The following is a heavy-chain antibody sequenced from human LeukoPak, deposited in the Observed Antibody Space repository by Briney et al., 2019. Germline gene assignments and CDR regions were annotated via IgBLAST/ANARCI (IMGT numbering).Heavy chain of an antibody. CDR1: GGSISSGSYY. CDR3: ARVSNYGLR. CDR2: IYTSGST. V-gene: IGHV4-61*02. Sequence: SQTLSLTCTVSGGSISSGSYYWSWIRQPAGKGLEWIGRIYTSGSTNYNPSLKSRVTISVDTSKNQFSLKLSSVTAADTAVYYCARVSNYGLRWGQGTLVTVSS. J-gene: IGHJ4*02. D-gene: IGHD4-11*01.